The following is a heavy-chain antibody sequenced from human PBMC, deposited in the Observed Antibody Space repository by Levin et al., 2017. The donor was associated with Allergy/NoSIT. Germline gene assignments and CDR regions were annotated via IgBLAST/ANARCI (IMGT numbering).Heavy chain of an antibody. CDR1: GDSTSSGFSY. V-gene: IGHV4-39*01. CDR2: MHYSGTI. CDR3: ARYPRDYDGQWVAFDI. D-gene: IGHD3-16*01. Sequence: PSETLSLTCTVSGDSTSSGFSYWAWIRQPPGKGLEWIGSMHYSGTIYYNPSLKSRVTTSIDTSQNQFSLKVNSVTAADTAMYFCARYPRDYDGQWVAFDIWGQGTMVTVSS. J-gene: IGHJ3*02.